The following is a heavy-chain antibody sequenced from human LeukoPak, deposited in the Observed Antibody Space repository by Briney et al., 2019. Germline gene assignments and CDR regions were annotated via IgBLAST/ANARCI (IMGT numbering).Heavy chain of an antibody. Sequence: PGGSLRLSCAASGLTFSNYAMSWVRQAPGKGLEWVSGISGSGGSTYYADSVKGRFTISRDNSKNTLYLQMNSLRAEDTAVYYCAKYGRAWHPYYFDNWGQGTLVTVSS. CDR3: AKYGRAWHPYYFDN. D-gene: IGHD2-15*01. CDR2: ISGSGGST. CDR1: GLTFSNYA. V-gene: IGHV3-23*01. J-gene: IGHJ4*02.